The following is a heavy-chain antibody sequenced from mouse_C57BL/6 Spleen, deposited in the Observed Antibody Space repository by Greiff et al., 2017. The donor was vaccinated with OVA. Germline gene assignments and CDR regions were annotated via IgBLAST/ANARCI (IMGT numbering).Heavy chain of an antibody. Sequence: EVHLMASGPGLVTPSQSLSLTCSVSFYSITSCYYWYLLRQFPAIILVWMGYISYDGSNNYNPSLKNRISITRDTSKNQFFLKLNSVTTEDTATYYCAREGVTTVALDYWGQGTTLTVSP. D-gene: IGHD1-1*01. CDR3: AREGVTTVALDY. V-gene: IGHV3-6*01. J-gene: IGHJ2*01. CDR1: FYSITSCYY. CDR2: ISYDGSN.